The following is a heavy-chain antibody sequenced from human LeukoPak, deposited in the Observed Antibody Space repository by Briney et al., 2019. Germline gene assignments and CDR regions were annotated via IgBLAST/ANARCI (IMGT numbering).Heavy chain of an antibody. Sequence: GASVKVSCKASGYTFTSYYMHWVQQAPGQGLEWMGITNPSGGSTSYAQKFQGRVTMTRDTSTSTVYMELSSLRSEDTAVYYCARMVRGVQFDYWGQGTLVTVSS. J-gene: IGHJ4*02. CDR2: TNPSGGST. D-gene: IGHD3-10*01. CDR1: GYTFTSYY. CDR3: ARMVRGVQFDY. V-gene: IGHV1-46*01.